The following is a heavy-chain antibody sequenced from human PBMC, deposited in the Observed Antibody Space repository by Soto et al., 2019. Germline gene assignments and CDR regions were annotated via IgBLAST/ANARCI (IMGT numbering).Heavy chain of an antibody. Sequence: LRLSCAASGFTFSSYWMSWVRQAPGKGLEWVANIKQDGSEKYYVDSVKGRFTISRDNAKNSLYLQMNRLRAEDTAVYYCARDRHYYDSSGPPPSGAFDIWGQGTMVTVSS. CDR2: IKQDGSEK. V-gene: IGHV3-7*03. CDR3: ARDRHYYDSSGPPPSGAFDI. J-gene: IGHJ3*02. D-gene: IGHD3-22*01. CDR1: GFTFSSYW.